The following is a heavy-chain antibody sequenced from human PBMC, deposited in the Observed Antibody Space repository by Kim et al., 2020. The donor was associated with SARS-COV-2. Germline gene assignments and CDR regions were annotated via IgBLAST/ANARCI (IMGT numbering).Heavy chain of an antibody. Sequence: ASVKVSCKASGYTFTDYYMHWVRQAPGQGPEWMGWINPNSGGTHLAEKFRGRVTMTRDTSINTAYMELSRLRYDDTAVFYCARGHTPTTWKSFDYWGQGTLVTVSS. V-gene: IGHV1-2*02. CDR3: ARGHTPTTWKSFDY. J-gene: IGHJ4*02. CDR2: INPNSGGT. CDR1: GYTFTDYY. D-gene: IGHD4-17*01.